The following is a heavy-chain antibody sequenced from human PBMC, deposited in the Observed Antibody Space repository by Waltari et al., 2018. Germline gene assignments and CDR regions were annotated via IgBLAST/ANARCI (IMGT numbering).Heavy chain of an antibody. V-gene: IGHV4-34*01. CDR2: INHSGST. CDR3: ARGVPHYDFWSGYGPLCYFDY. J-gene: IGHJ4*02. Sequence: QVQLQQWGAGLLKPSETLSLTCAVSAGSFSGYYWSWIRQPPGKVVGGLGEINHSGSTNYNPSLKSRVTISVDTSKNQFSLKLSSVTAADTAVYYCARGVPHYDFWSGYGPLCYFDYWGQGTLVTVSS. D-gene: IGHD3-3*01. CDR1: AGSFSGYY.